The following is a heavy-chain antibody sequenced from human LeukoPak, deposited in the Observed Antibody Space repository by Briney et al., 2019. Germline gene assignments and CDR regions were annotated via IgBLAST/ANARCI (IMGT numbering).Heavy chain of an antibody. CDR3: ALKPRGYSYGFDY. Sequence: PSQTLSLTCTVSGVSISSGGYYWSWIRQHPGKGLEWIGYIYYSGSTYYNPSLKSRVTISVDTSKNQFSLKLSSVTAADTAVYYCALKPRGYSYGFDYWGQGTLVTVSS. V-gene: IGHV4-31*03. D-gene: IGHD5-18*01. CDR2: IYYSGST. CDR1: GVSISSGGYY. J-gene: IGHJ4*02.